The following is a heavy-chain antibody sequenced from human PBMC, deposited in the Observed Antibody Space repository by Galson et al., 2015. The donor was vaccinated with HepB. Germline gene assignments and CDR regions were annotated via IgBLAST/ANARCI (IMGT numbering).Heavy chain of an antibody. CDR3: ARDRARSGVWFGELPMDV. Sequence: SLRLSCAASGFTFSDYYMSWIRQAPGKGLEWVSYISSSSSYTNYADSVKGRFTISRDNAKNSLYLQMNSLRAEDTAVYYCARDRARSGVWFGELPMDVWGKGTTVTVSS. J-gene: IGHJ6*03. CDR2: ISSSSSYT. V-gene: IGHV3-11*06. CDR1: GFTFSDYY. D-gene: IGHD3-10*01.